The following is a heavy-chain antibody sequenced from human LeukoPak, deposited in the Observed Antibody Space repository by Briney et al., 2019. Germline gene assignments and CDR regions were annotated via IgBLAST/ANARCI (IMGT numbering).Heavy chain of an antibody. Sequence: GGSLRLSCAASGFTFSSYSMNWVRQALGKGLEWVSSISSSSSYIYCADSVKGRFTISRDNAKNSLYLQMNSLRAEDTAVYYCARDRDLYSSHPDVWGQGTTVTVSS. V-gene: IGHV3-21*01. D-gene: IGHD6-13*01. CDR2: ISSSSSYI. CDR1: GFTFSSYS. CDR3: ARDRDLYSSHPDV. J-gene: IGHJ6*02.